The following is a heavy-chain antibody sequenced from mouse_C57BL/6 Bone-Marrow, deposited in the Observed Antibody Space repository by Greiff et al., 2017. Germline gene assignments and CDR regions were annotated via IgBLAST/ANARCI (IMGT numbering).Heavy chain of an antibody. CDR1: GFTFSSYG. CDR2: LSSGGSYT. CDR3: ASPGFAWFAY. J-gene: IGHJ3*01. Sequence: EVQLVESGGDLVKPGGSLKLSCAASGFTFSSYGMSWVRQTPDKRLEWVATLSSGGSYTYYPDSGKGRFTISRDNAKNTLYLQMSSLKSEYTAMYYCASPGFAWFAYWGQGTLVTVSA. V-gene: IGHV5-6*01.